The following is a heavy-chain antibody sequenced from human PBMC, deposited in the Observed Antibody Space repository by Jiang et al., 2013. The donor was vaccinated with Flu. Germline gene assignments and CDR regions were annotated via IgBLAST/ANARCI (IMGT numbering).Heavy chain of an antibody. D-gene: IGHD2-15*01. J-gene: IGHJ6*02. V-gene: IGHV1-69*01. CDR1: GGTFSSYA. CDR3: ARSSCGSRGYYYYEMDV. Sequence: QLVESGAEVKKPGSSVKVSCKASGGTFSSYAISWVRQAPGHGLEWMGGIITILGSPSYAQKFRGRVTITADESTRTAYMEVSDLTSADTAVYYCARSSCGSRGYYYYEMDVWGQGTTVTVSS. CDR2: IITILGSP.